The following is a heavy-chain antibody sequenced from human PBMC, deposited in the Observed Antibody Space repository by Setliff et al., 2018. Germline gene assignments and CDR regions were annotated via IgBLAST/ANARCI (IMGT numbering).Heavy chain of an antibody. D-gene: IGHD2-21*02. J-gene: IGHJ4*02. CDR1: GYTFTNYG. CDR3: ARDADHCDTDENPIFDY. CDR2: IKSYNGDT. Sequence: ASVKVSCKASGYTFTNYGISWVRQAPGQGLEWMGYIKSYNGDTYFARNLQGRLSMTTDASSSTAYMELTSLRSDDTAMYYCARDADHCDTDENPIFDYWGQGTLVTVSS. V-gene: IGHV1-18*01.